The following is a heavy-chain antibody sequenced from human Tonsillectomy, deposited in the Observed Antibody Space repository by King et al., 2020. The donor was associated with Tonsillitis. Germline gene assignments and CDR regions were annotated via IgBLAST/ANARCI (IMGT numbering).Heavy chain of an antibody. CDR3: AKDWGSKGVVITHDAFDI. CDR2: ISGSSGST. V-gene: IGHV3-23*04. J-gene: IGHJ3*02. D-gene: IGHD3-22*01. CDR1: GFTFSSYA. Sequence: QLVESGGGLVQPGGSLRLSCAASGFTFSSYAMSWVRQAPGKGLEWVSAISGSSGSTYYADSVKGRFTISRDNSKNTLYLQMNSLRAEDTAVYYCAKDWGSKGVVITHDAFDIWGQGTMVTVSS.